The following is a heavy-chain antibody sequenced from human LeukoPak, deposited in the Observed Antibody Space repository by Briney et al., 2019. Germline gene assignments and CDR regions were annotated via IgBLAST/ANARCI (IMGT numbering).Heavy chain of an antibody. CDR1: GSTLRYYA. D-gene: IGHD3-16*01. Sequence: GGSLRLSCAASGSTLRYYAMSWVRQAPGKGLEWVSAISGGAESTYYAESVKGRFTISRDNSKNTLYLQMNSLRAEDTAIYYCAKGGAGHTAFDYWGQGTLVTVSS. V-gene: IGHV3-23*01. J-gene: IGHJ4*02. CDR3: AKGGAGHTAFDY. CDR2: ISGGAEST.